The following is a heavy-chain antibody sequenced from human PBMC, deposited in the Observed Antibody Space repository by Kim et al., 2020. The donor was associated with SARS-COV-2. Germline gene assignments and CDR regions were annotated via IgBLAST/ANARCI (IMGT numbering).Heavy chain of an antibody. CDR3: AKGEKQWLVRRALDY. J-gene: IGHJ4*02. Sequence: DSVKGRFTISRDNSKNTLYLQMNSLRAEDTAVYYCAKGEKQWLVRRALDYWGQGTLVTVSS. V-gene: IGHV3-23*01. D-gene: IGHD6-19*01.